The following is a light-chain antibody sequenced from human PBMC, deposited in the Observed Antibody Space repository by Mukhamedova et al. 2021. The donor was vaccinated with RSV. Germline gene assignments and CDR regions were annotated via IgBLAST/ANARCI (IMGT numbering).Light chain of an antibody. CDR2: KAS. J-gene: IGKJ2*01. Sequence: GKAPKLLIYKASTLHSGVPSRFSGSGSGTEFTLTISSLQSDDFATYYCQQYYSYSYSFGQGTKLEIK. V-gene: IGKV1-5*03. CDR3: QQYYSYSYS.